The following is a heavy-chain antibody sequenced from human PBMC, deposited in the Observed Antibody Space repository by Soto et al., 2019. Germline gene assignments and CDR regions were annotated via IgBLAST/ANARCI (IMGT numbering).Heavy chain of an antibody. V-gene: IGHV4-39*01. D-gene: IGHD5-12*01. Sequence: SETLSLTCTVSGGSISRSTYYWGWIRQTPGKGLEWIGSLYYTGSTYYNLSLKSRVTMSVDLSKNQFSLKLSSVTAADTAVYFCVRHIDGYERYHYYTMDVWGQGTTVTVSS. CDR2: LYYTGST. J-gene: IGHJ6*02. CDR1: GGSISRSTYY. CDR3: VRHIDGYERYHYYTMDV.